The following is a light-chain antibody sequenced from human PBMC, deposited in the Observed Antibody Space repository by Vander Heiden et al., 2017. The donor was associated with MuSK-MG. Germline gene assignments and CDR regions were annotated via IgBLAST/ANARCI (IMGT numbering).Light chain of an antibody. CDR2: KAS. V-gene: IGKV1-5*03. Sequence: DIPMTQSPSTLSASVGDRVTITCRASQSISSCLAWYQQKPGRAPKLLIYKASTLESGVPSRFSGSGSGTEFTLTITSLQPDDLATYHCQQYNSIPRTFGGGTKVEIK. CDR1: QSISSC. CDR3: QQYNSIPRT. J-gene: IGKJ4*02.